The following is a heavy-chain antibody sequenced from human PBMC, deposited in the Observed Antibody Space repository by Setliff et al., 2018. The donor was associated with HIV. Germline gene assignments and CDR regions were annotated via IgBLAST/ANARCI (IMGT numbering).Heavy chain of an antibody. Sequence: NPSETLSLTCTVSGGSISSYYWSWIRQPPGKGLEWIGYIYYSGSTNYNPSLKSRVTISVDTSKNQFSLKLNSVTAAYTAVYYCARDSDLDYSSSARWYFDLWGRGTLVTVSS. CDR1: GGSISSYY. V-gene: IGHV4-59*01. J-gene: IGHJ2*01. CDR3: ARDSDLDYSSSARWYFDL. CDR2: IYYSGST. D-gene: IGHD6-6*01.